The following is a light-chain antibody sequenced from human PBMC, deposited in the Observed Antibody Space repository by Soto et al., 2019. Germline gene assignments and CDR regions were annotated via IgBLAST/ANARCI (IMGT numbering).Light chain of an antibody. J-gene: IGKJ4*01. CDR3: QQRANWPLT. V-gene: IGKV3-11*01. CDR2: NAS. CDR1: QTVGGY. Sequence: EIVLTQSPATMSLSPGERATLSCRASQTVGGYLAWYQQKGGQAPRLLIYNASNRATGIPARFSGSGSGTDFTLPISSLEHEDFAFYYCQQRANWPLTFGGGTKVEIK.